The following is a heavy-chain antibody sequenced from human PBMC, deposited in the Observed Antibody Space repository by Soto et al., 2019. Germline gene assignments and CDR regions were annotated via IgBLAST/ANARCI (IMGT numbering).Heavy chain of an antibody. Sequence: PSDTLSLTCTVSGGSISSGGYYWSWIRQHPGRGLEWIGYIYYSGSTYYNPSLKSRVTISVDTSKNQFSLKLSSVTAADTAVYYCARGRHLSSSWPPLGAFDIWGQGTMVTVSS. CDR3: ARGRHLSSSWPPLGAFDI. CDR2: IYYSGST. D-gene: IGHD6-13*01. CDR1: GGSISSGGYY. V-gene: IGHV4-31*03. J-gene: IGHJ3*02.